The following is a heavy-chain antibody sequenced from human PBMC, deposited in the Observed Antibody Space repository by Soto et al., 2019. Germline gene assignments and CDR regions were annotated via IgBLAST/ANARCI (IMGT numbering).Heavy chain of an antibody. CDR1: RDTFSKYA. CDR3: ARGETYLGV. V-gene: IGHV1-69*13. Sequence: ASVKVSCKASRDTFSKYAINWVRQAPGQGLEWMGWIIPIFGSRKYAEKFQGRVTITADESTSTAYMDLRSLRFEDTAVYYCARGETYLGVWGQGTTVTVSS. D-gene: IGHD3-16*01. CDR2: IIPIFGSR. J-gene: IGHJ6*02.